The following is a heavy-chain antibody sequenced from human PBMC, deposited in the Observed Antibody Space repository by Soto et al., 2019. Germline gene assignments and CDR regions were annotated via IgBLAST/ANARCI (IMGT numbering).Heavy chain of an antibody. J-gene: IGHJ4*02. Sequence: QVQLQESGPGLVKPSETLSLTCTVSGGSISSYYWSWIRQPPGKGLEWIGYIYYSGSTNYNPSLKSRVTISVDTSTNLFSLTLSSVTAADPAVYYCARHRGWYYFDYWGQGTLVTVSS. CDR1: GGSISSYY. CDR2: IYYSGST. D-gene: IGHD6-19*01. V-gene: IGHV4-59*08. CDR3: ARHRGWYYFDY.